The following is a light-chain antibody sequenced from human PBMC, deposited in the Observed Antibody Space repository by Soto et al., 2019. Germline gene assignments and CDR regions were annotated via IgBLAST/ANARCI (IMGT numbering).Light chain of an antibody. V-gene: IGKV3-20*01. CDR1: QTIRNNY. Sequence: EIVLTQTPNTLSLSPGDRVALSCSASQTIRNNYVAWYQQKPGQPPRLLIYGASSRATDIPGRFSGSGSGTGFALTINRLEHDDLAVYYCHVYGGAVGYTFGQGTKLKIK. CDR3: HVYGGAVGYT. J-gene: IGKJ2*01. CDR2: GAS.